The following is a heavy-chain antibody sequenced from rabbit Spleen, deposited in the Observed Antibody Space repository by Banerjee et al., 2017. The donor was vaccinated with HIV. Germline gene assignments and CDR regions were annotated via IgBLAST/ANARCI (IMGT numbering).Heavy chain of an antibody. CDR2: IEPIFGRT. CDR3: MRDRANIGGDYGPYYFDL. D-gene: IGHD2-1*01. CDR1: GFDLSNYG. J-gene: IGHJ4*01. Sequence: QSLEESGGGLVQPGGSLKLSCKASGFDLSNYGVSWVRQTPGKGLEWIGYIEPIFGRTSYASWGQRRFTISSNNAQNTLYLQLNSLPAADTATYFCMRDRANIGGDYGPYYFDLLSQGPLVTIS. V-gene: IGHV1S7*01.